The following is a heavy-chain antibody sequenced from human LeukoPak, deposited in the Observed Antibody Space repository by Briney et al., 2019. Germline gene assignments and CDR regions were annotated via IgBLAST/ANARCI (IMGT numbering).Heavy chain of an antibody. Sequence: SETLSLTCTVSGGSISSHYWSWIRQPPGKGLEWIGYIYYSGSTNYNPSLKSRVTISVDTSKNQFSLKLSSVTAADTAVYYCARDHPPRDYWGQGTLVTVSS. CDR1: GGSISSHY. V-gene: IGHV4-59*11. CDR2: IYYSGST. J-gene: IGHJ4*02. CDR3: ARDHPPRDY.